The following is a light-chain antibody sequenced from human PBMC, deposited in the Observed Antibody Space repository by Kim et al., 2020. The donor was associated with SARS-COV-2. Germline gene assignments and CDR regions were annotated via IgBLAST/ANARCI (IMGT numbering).Light chain of an antibody. CDR2: GAS. J-gene: IGKJ4*01. V-gene: IGKV1-12*01. CDR1: QGIANW. CDR3: QQANSFPLA. Sequence: DIQMTQSPSSVSASVGDRVSLTCRASQGIANWVFLVSAETRESPKLLIYGASSLQDGVPSRFSGSGSGTDFTLTISSLQPDDFATYFCQQANSFPLAFGGGTKVDFK.